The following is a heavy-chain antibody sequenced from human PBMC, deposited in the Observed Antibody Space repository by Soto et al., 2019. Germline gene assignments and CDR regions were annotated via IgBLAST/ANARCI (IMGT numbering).Heavy chain of an antibody. V-gene: IGHV3-30*18. CDR3: AKDRAGSSSRPSYYFDF. J-gene: IGHJ4*02. CDR2: IPFDGSNK. Sequence: LRLSCAASGFTFSSYGMHWVRQAPDKGLEWVAVIPFDGSNKYHADSVKGRFTISGDNSKNTVYLQMNSLRAEDTAVYYCAKDRAGSSSRPSYYFDFWGQGTLVTVSS. CDR1: GFTFSSYG. D-gene: IGHD6-6*01.